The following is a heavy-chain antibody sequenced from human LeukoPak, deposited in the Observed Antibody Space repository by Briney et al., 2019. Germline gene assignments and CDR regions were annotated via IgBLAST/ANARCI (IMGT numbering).Heavy chain of an antibody. V-gene: IGHV3-23*01. CDR2: ISGSGGST. D-gene: IGHD3-16*02. CDR1: GFTFSSYG. CDR3: AKSGIMITFGGVIASYYFDY. Sequence: GGSLRLSCAASGFTFSSYGMSWVRQAPGKGLEWVSAISGSGGSTYYADSVKGRFTISRDNSKSTLYLQMNSLRAEDTAVYYCAKSGIMITFGGVIASYYFDYWGQGTLVTVSS. J-gene: IGHJ4*02.